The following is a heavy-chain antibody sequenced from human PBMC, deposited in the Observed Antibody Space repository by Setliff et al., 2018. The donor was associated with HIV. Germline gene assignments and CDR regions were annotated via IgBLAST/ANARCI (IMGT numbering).Heavy chain of an antibody. V-gene: IGHV3-33*06. CDR2: IWYDGSNK. D-gene: IGHD6-13*01. J-gene: IGHJ4*02. CDR3: AKDEGIAAAGSDY. Sequence: GGSLRLSCAASGFTFSSSAMHWVRQAPGKGLEWVAVIWYDGSNKYYADSVKGRFTISRDNSKNTLYLQMNSLRAEDTAVYYCAKDEGIAAAGSDYWGQGTLVTVSS. CDR1: GFTFSSSA.